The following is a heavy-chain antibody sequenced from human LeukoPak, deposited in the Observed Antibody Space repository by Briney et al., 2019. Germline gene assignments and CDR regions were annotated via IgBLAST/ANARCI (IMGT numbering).Heavy chain of an antibody. J-gene: IGHJ5*02. V-gene: IGHV4-34*01. CDR2: INHSGST. D-gene: IGHD3-10*01. CDR3: ARGQVWVRGALGWFDP. Sequence: SETLSLTCAVYGGSFSGYYWSWIRQPPGKGLEWIGEINHSGSTNYNPSLKSRVTISVDTSKNQFSLKLSSVTAADTAVYYCARGQVWVRGALGWFDPWGQGTLVTVSS. CDR1: GGSFSGYY.